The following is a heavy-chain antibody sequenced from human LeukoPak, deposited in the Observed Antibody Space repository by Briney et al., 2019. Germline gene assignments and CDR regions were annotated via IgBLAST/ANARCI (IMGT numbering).Heavy chain of an antibody. D-gene: IGHD4-23*01. CDR1: GYTFTNYY. Sequence: GASVKVSCKASGYTFTNYYMHRVRQAPGQGLEWVGIINPGGGGTKSAPQFQGRVTMTRDTSTSTVYMELSSLRSEDTAMYYCARGGGGRWNWFDPWGQGTLVTVSS. J-gene: IGHJ5*02. CDR2: INPGGGGT. V-gene: IGHV1-46*01. CDR3: ARGGGGRWNWFDP.